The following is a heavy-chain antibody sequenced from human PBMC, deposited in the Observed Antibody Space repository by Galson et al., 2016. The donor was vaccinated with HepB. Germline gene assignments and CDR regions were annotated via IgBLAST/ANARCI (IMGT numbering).Heavy chain of an antibody. V-gene: IGHV3-33*06. CDR2: IWYDGSNK. Sequence: SLRLSCAASGFTFSSYGMHWVRQAPGKGLEWVAGIWYDGSNKYYADSVKGRVTISRDNSKNTLYLQMNSLRAEATAVYYCAKCTEPSGDYSGFDPWGQGTLV. CDR3: AKCTEPSGDYSGFDP. CDR1: GFTFSSYG. J-gene: IGHJ5*02. D-gene: IGHD4-17*01.